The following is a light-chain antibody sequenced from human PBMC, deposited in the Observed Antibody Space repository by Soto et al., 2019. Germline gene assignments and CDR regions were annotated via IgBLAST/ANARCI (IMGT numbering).Light chain of an antibody. V-gene: IGLV4-69*01. Sequence: QLVLTQSPSASASLGASVKNTCTLSSGHSSYAIAWHQQQPEKGPRYLMKLNSDGSHSKGDGIPDRFSGSSSGAERYLTISSLQSEDEADYYCQTWGTGIQVFGGATKVTVL. CDR1: SGHSSYA. CDR3: QTWGTGIQV. CDR2: LNSDGSH. J-gene: IGLJ2*01.